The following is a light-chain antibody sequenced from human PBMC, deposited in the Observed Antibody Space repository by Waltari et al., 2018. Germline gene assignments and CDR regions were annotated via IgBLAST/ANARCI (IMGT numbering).Light chain of an antibody. CDR2: KAS. CDR3: QQYNSYSLLT. J-gene: IGKJ4*01. CDR1: QSISNW. Sequence: DIQMTQSPSTLSASVGDRVTITCRASQSISNWLACYQQKPGKAPKPLISKASPLESGVPSRFSGSGSGTEFTLTISSLQPDDFATYYCQQYNSYSLLTFGGGTKVEIK. V-gene: IGKV1-5*03.